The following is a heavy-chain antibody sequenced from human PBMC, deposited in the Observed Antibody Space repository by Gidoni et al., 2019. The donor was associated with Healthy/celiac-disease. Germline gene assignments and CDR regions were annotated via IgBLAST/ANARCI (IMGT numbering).Heavy chain of an antibody. Sequence: EVQLLESGGGLVQPGGSLRLSCAASGFTFSSYAMSWVRQAPGKGLEWVSAISGSGGSTYYADSVKGRFTISRDNSKNTLYLQMNSLRAEDTAVYYCAKDLLRSGYDFSSYYYYYMDVWGKGTTVTVSS. V-gene: IGHV3-23*01. CDR1: GFTFSSYA. D-gene: IGHD5-12*01. CDR3: AKDLLRSGYDFSSYYYYYMDV. CDR2: ISGSGGST. J-gene: IGHJ6*03.